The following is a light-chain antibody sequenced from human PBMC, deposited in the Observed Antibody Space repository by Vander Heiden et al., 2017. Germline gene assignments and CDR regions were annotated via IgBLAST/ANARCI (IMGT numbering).Light chain of an antibody. V-gene: IGKV3-15*01. CDR1: QSVSSN. CDR3: QQYYNRPKT. Sequence: EIPMTHSPATLSVSPGERATLSCRASQSVSSNAEGDKQKPGQAARLLSDGAFTRVTGITARFSGSGSGTEFTLTISSLQSEDLAVYYCQQYYNRPKTFGQGTKLEIK. J-gene: IGKJ2*01. CDR2: GAF.